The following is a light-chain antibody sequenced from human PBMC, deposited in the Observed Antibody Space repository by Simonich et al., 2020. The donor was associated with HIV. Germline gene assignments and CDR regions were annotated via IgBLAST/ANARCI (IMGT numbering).Light chain of an antibody. Sequence: DIVMTQSPATLSVSPGARATLSCRASQSVSTNLAWYHQKPGQAPRLLIYGASTRATGIPARFSGSGSGRDLTLNISNMHSEDFAVYYCQQYNNWPLLFGQGTKLEIK. CDR1: QSVSTN. V-gene: IGKV3-15*01. CDR3: QQYNNWPLL. J-gene: IGKJ2*01. CDR2: GAS.